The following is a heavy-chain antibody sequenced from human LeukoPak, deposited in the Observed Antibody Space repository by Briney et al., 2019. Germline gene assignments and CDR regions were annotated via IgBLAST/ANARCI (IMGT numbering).Heavy chain of an antibody. Sequence: GGSLRLSCAASGFTFSSYGMSWVRQAPGKGLEWVSAISGSGDRTYYADSVKGRFTISRDNSKNTLYLQMNSLRAEDTAVYYCARTPTYYDILTGYWTDDAFDIWGQGTMVTVSS. V-gene: IGHV3-23*01. CDR2: ISGSGDRT. CDR1: GFTFSSYG. D-gene: IGHD3-9*01. CDR3: ARTPTYYDILTGYWTDDAFDI. J-gene: IGHJ3*02.